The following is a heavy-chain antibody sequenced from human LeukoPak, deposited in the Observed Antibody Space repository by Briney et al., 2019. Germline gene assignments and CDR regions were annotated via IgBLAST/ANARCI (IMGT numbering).Heavy chain of an antibody. CDR3: ARGVAAAGNPNYFDP. CDR1: GFIFPNSA. V-gene: IGHV3-33*01. Sequence: GGSLRLSCGASGFIFPNSAMHWVRQAPGKGLEWVAVIWSDGSKTYYVDSVRGRLTISRDNSKNTLYLQMDSLRVEDTAVYHCARGVAAAGNPNYFDPWGQGTLVTVSS. J-gene: IGHJ5*02. D-gene: IGHD6-13*01. CDR2: IWSDGSKT.